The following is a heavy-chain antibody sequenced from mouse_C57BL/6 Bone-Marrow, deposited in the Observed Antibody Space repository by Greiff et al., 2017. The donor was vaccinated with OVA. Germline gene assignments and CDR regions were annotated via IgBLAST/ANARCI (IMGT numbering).Heavy chain of an antibody. CDR3: ARELGPFDY. D-gene: IGHD4-1*01. J-gene: IGHJ2*01. Sequence: QVQLQQSGAELMKPGASVKLSCKATGYTFTGYWIEWVKQRPGHGLEWIGEIDPSDSYTNYNQKFKGKATLTVDTSSSTAYMQLSSLTSEDSAVYYCARELGPFDYWGQGTTLTVSS. CDR1: GYTFTGYW. V-gene: IGHV1-50*01. CDR2: IDPSDSYT.